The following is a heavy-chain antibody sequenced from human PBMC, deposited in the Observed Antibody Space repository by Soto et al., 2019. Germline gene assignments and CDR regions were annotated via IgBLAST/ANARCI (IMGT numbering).Heavy chain of an antibody. D-gene: IGHD5-12*01. CDR3: ARVIVARTTQLTLLRKVNWFDP. Sequence: PSETLSLTCTVSGGSVSSGSYYWSWIRQPPGKGLEWIGYIYYSGSTNYNPSLKSRVTISVDTSKNQFSLKLSSVTAADTAVYYCARVIVARTTQLTLLRKVNWFDPWGQGTLVTVSS. CDR2: IYYSGST. CDR1: GGSVSSGSYY. J-gene: IGHJ5*02. V-gene: IGHV4-61*01.